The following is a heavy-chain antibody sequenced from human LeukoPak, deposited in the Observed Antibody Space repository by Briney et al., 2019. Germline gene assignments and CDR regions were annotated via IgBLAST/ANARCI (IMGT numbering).Heavy chain of an antibody. Sequence: GGSLRLSCAASGFTFSSYWMSWVRQAPGKGLEWVANIKKDGSEKKYVDSVKGRFTISRDNAENSLYLQMNSLRAEDTAVYYCARVGVLLWFGELLNSGGYYFDYWGQGTLVTVSS. CDR1: GFTFSSYW. D-gene: IGHD3-10*01. CDR2: IKKDGSEK. CDR3: ARVGVLLWFGELLNSGGYYFDY. V-gene: IGHV3-7*03. J-gene: IGHJ4*02.